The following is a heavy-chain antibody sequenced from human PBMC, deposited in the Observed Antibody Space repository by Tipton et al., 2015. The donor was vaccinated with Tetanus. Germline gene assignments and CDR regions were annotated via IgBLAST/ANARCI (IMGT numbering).Heavy chain of an antibody. V-gene: IGHV1-2*02. CDR2: INPNSGGT. Sequence: QVQLVQSGPEVKKPGASVKVSCKASGYTFTGYYMHWVRQAPGQGLEGMGWINPNSGGTNYAQKFQGRVTMTRDTSISTAYMEVSRLRSDDTAIYYCARGMAYDSSGIDDFWRQGTLVTVSS. J-gene: IGHJ4*02. D-gene: IGHD3-22*01. CDR3: ARGMAYDSSGIDDF. CDR1: GYTFTGYY.